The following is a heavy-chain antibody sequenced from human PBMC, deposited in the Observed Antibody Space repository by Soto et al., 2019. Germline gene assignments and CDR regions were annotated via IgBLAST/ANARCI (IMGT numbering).Heavy chain of an antibody. J-gene: IGHJ4*02. CDR2: ISSSSSYI. D-gene: IGHD6-19*01. Sequence: GGSLRLSCAASGFTFSSYSMNWVRQAPGKGLEWVSSISSSSSYIYYADSVKGRFTISRDNAKNSLYLQMNSLRAEDTAVYYRARGLGAVAGPFDYWGQGTLVTVSS. V-gene: IGHV3-21*01. CDR3: ARGLGAVAGPFDY. CDR1: GFTFSSYS.